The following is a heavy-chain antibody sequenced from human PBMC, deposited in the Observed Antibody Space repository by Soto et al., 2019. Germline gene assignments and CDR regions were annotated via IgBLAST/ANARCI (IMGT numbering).Heavy chain of an antibody. CDR1: GDSVSSNSAA. J-gene: IGHJ6*02. D-gene: IGHD6-19*01. Sequence: SQTLSLTCAISGDSVSSNSAAWNWIRQSPSRGLEWLGRTYYRSKWYNDYAVSVKSRITINPDTSKNQFSLQLNSVTPEDTAVYYCARDSGWGGSGHPYYYYYGMDVWGQGTTVTVSS. CDR2: TYYRSKWYN. V-gene: IGHV6-1*01. CDR3: ARDSGWGGSGHPYYYYYGMDV.